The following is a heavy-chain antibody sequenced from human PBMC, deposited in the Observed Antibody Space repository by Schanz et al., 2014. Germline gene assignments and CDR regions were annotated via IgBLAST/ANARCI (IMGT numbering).Heavy chain of an antibody. V-gene: IGHV3-7*01. D-gene: IGHD6-19*01. CDR2: IKQDGSNE. CDR1: GFSFSNYW. CDR3: ARDHQWLARYYMDV. J-gene: IGHJ6*03. Sequence: EVQPVESGGGLVQPGESLRLSCAASGFSFSNYWMSWVRQAPGKGLEWVANIKQDGSNEYYADSVKGRFTISRDNPKKTLYLQMNSLRAEDTAVYYCARDHQWLARYYMDVWGKGTTVTVSS.